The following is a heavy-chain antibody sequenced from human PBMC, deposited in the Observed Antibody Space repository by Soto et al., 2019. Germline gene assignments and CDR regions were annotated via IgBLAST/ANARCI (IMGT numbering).Heavy chain of an antibody. CDR3: ARGPTVTRTRYYYYGMDV. D-gene: IGHD4-17*01. CDR2: ISSSGSTI. CDR1: GFTFSSYE. Sequence: PGGSLRLSCAASGFTFSSYEMNWVRQAPGKGLEWVSYISSSGSTIYYADSVKGRFTISRDNAKNSLYLQMNSLRAEDTAVYYCARGPTVTRTRYYYYGMDVWGQGTTVTVSS. J-gene: IGHJ6*02. V-gene: IGHV3-48*03.